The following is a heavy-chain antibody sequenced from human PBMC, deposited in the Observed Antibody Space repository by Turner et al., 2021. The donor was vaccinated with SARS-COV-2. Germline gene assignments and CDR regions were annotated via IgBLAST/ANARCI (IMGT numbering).Heavy chain of an antibody. CDR1: GFTFSTSA. D-gene: IGHD1-26*01. J-gene: IGHJ4*02. Sequence: EVRLLESGGGLLQPGGSLRLSCAASGFTFSTSAMTWVRQGPGKGLVWVSGISGSGGSTYYADPVKGRFTISRDNSKNTLFLQMNSLRAGDTAVYYCATGRRENYFNYWGQGTLVTVSS. CDR2: ISGSGGST. V-gene: IGHV3-23*01. CDR3: ATGRRENYFNY.